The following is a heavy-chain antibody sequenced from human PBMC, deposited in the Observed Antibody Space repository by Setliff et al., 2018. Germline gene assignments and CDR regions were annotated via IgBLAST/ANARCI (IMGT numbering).Heavy chain of an antibody. J-gene: IGHJ4*02. D-gene: IGHD5-12*01. CDR1: GGSISSSNW. CDR2: VYYSGTA. Sequence: KPSETLSLTCAVSGGSISSSNWWSWIRQPPGKGLEFIGYVYYSGTANYSPSLRSRLTISVDTSKNQFSLRLRSVTAADTAVYYCARGGTFRYFDFWGQGAPVTVSS. V-gene: IGHV4-61*01. CDR3: ARGGTFRYFDF.